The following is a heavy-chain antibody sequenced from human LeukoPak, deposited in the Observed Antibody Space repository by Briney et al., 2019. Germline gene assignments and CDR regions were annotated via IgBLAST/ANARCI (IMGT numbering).Heavy chain of an antibody. V-gene: IGHV3-48*01. D-gene: IGHD6-13*01. J-gene: IGHJ4*02. CDR2: ISSSSSTI. Sequence: GGSLRLPCAASGFTFSSYSMNWVRQAPGKGLEWVSYISSSSSTIYYADSVKGRFTISRDNAKNSLYLQMNSLRAEDTAVYYCARAGWSSRGYWGQGTLVTVSS. CDR3: ARAGWSSRGY. CDR1: GFTFSSYS.